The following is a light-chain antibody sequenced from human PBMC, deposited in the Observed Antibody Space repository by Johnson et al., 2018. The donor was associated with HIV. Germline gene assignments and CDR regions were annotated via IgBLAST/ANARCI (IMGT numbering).Light chain of an antibody. CDR2: KDN. CDR3: GTWDTSLSTGGV. V-gene: IGLV1-51*02. CDR1: SSTVGNNF. Sequence: QSVLTQSPSVSAAPGQKVTISCSGSSSTVGNNFVSWYQVLPGTAPKLLIYKDNERPSGIPDRFSGSKSGTSATLGITGLQTGDEADYYCGTWDTSLSTGGVIVTGTKFTVL. J-gene: IGLJ1*01.